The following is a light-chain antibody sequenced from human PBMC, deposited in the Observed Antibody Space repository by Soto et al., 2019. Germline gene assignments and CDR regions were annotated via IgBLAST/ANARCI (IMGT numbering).Light chain of an antibody. CDR1: QSVSSN. J-gene: IGKJ1*01. V-gene: IGKV3-15*01. CDR3: QQYNNWPRT. CDR2: GAS. Sequence: ETVITQSPATLSVSPGEIASLSCMASQSVSSNLAWYQQKPGRAPRLLIDGASTRATGIPARFSGSGSGTEFTRTISSLQSEDFAVYYCQQYNNWPRTFGQGTKVDIK.